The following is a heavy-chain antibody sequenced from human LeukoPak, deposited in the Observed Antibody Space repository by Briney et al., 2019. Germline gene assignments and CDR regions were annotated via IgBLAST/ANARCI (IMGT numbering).Heavy chain of an antibody. V-gene: IGHV4-34*01. CDR2: INHSGST. J-gene: IGHJ4*02. CDR1: GGSFSGYY. Sequence: NPSETLSLTCAVYGGSFSGYYWSWIRQLQGKGLERIGEINHSGSTNYNPSLKSRVTISVDTSKNQFSLKLSSVTAADTAVYYCARLAYGSGSYHYWGQGTLVTVSS. D-gene: IGHD3-10*01. CDR3: ARLAYGSGSYHY.